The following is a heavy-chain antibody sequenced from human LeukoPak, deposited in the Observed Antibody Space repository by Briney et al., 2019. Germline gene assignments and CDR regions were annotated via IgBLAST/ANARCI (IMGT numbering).Heavy chain of an antibody. Sequence: SETLCLTCAASGCTISSYYWRWIRQPPGKKLEWIGYIYYSGSTNYNPSLKSRVTISVDTSKNQFSLKLSSVTAADTAVYYCARHIAVNTFDYWGQGTLVTVSS. CDR2: IYYSGST. V-gene: IGHV4-59*08. D-gene: IGHD2-21*01. J-gene: IGHJ4*02. CDR1: GCTISSYY. CDR3: ARHIAVNTFDY.